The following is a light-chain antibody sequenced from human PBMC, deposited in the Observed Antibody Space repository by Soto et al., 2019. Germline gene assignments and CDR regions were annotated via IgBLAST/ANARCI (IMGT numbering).Light chain of an antibody. CDR1: QSVSSH. CDR2: DAS. Sequence: VLTQSLATLSLSPRERATLSCRSSQSVSSHLAWLQQRPGQAPRLLIYDASNRATGIPARLSGRGSGTDFTLTISSLEPEDFAVYYCQQRSRAITFGQGTRLEI. J-gene: IGKJ5*01. CDR3: QQRSRAIT. V-gene: IGKV3-11*01.